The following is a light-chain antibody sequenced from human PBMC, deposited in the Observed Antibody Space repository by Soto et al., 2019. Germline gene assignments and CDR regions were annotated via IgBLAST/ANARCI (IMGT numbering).Light chain of an antibody. Sequence: EIVLTQSPATLSLSPGERATLSCRASQSVSSYLAWYQQKPGQAPRLLIYDASNRATGIPARFSGSGSGTDFTLTISSLEPEDFAVYYCQQRSNWTAYTFGHGTKLEIK. V-gene: IGKV3-11*01. J-gene: IGKJ2*01. CDR2: DAS. CDR1: QSVSSY. CDR3: QQRSNWTAYT.